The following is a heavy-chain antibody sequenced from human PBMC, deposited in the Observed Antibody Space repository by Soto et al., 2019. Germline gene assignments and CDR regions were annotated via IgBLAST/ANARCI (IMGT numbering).Heavy chain of an antibody. J-gene: IGHJ5*02. V-gene: IGHV4-4*02. CDR1: GGSISSSNW. CDR3: AREYCSGGSCCPNNWFDP. Sequence: PSETLSLTCAVSGGSISSSNWWSWVRQPPGKGLEWIGEIYHSGSTNYNPSLKSRVTISVDKSKNQSSLKLSSVTAADTAVYYCAREYCSGGSCCPNNWFDPWGQGTLVTVSS. CDR2: IYHSGST. D-gene: IGHD2-15*01.